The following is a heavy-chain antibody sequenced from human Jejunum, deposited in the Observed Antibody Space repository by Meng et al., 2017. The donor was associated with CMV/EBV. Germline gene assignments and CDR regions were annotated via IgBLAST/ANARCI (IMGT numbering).Heavy chain of an antibody. D-gene: IGHD5-24*01. CDR1: RSYS. V-gene: IGHV3-30*04. CDR2: ISFDGSNQ. J-gene: IGHJ6*02. Sequence: RSYSIHWVRQAPGKGLEWVALISFDGSNQYYADSAKGRFTVSRDNSQNTLYLQMNGLRTEDTAVYYCARERDRQVGYRSYGMDVWGQGTTVTVSS. CDR3: ARERDRQVGYRSYGMDV.